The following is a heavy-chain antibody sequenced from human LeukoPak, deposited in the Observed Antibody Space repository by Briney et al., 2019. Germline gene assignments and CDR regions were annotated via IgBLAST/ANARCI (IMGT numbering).Heavy chain of an antibody. V-gene: IGHV3-48*03. CDR2: ISSSGNSK. D-gene: IGHD1-7*01. CDR1: GFTFSSYE. J-gene: IGHJ3*02. CDR3: GRDFGLTGTKRSFDI. Sequence: GGSLRLSCATSGFTFSSYEMNWVRQAPGKGLEWVSHISSSGNSKYYADSVKGRFTISRDNAKNSLYLQMNSLRAEDTAVYYCGRDFGLTGTKRSFDIWGQGTMVTVSS.